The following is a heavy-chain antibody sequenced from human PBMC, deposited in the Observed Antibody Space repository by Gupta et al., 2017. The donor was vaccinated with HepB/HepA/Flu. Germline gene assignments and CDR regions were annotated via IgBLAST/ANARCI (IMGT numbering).Heavy chain of an antibody. CDR2: IYYSGST. J-gene: IGHJ6*02. CDR3: ARVSRWSGYQGPYYYYGMDV. V-gene: IGHV4-31*03. D-gene: IGHD3-3*01. CDR1: GGSISSGGYY. Sequence: QVQLQESGPGLVKPSQTLSLTCTVSGGSISSGGYYWSWIRQHPGKGLGWIGYIYYSGSTYYNPSLKNRVTISVDTSKNQFSLKLSSVTAADTAVYYCARVSRWSGYQGPYYYYGMDVWGQGTTVTVSS.